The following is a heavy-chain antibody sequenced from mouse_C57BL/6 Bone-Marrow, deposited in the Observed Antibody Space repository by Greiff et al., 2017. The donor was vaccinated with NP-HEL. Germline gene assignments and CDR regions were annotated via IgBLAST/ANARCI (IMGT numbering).Heavy chain of an antibody. J-gene: IGHJ2*01. V-gene: IGHV5-17*01. Sequence: EVQLMESGGGLVKPGGSLKLSCAASGFTFSDYGMHWVRQAPEKGLEWVAYISSGSSTIYYADTVKGRFTISRDNAKNTLFLQMTSLRSEDTAMYYCARRGIYDGYYGLDYWGQGTTLTVSS. CDR1: GFTFSDYG. CDR2: ISSGSSTI. CDR3: ARRGIYDGYYGLDY. D-gene: IGHD2-3*01.